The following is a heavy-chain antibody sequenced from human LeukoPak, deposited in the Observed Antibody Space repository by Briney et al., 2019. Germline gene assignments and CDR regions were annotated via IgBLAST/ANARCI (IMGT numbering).Heavy chain of an antibody. Sequence: SVSVSYRASGGTFIIYAISWVRQAPGQGVEWMGRIIPILGIANYAQKFQGRVTITADKSTSTAYMEMCSLRSEDTAVYYCARDRDIVVVPAAIMWFDPWGQGTLVTVSS. CDR2: IIPILGIA. CDR3: ARDRDIVVVPAAIMWFDP. D-gene: IGHD2-2*01. V-gene: IGHV1-69*04. CDR1: GGTFIIYA. J-gene: IGHJ5*02.